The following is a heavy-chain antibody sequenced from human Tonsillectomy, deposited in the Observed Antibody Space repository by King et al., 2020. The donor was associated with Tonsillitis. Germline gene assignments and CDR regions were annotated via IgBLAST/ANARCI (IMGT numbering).Heavy chain of an antibody. Sequence: QLVQSGSEVKKPGASVNVSCKASGYNFTGYYMHWVRQAPGQGLEWMGWINPNSGGTNYAQKFQGRVTMTRDTSISTAYMELSRLRSDDTAVYYCARGLAGYDYYYYGMDVWGQGTTVTVSS. CDR3: ARGLAGYDYYYYGMDV. V-gene: IGHV1-2*02. CDR1: GYNFTGYY. D-gene: IGHD5-12*01. CDR2: INPNSGGT. J-gene: IGHJ6*02.